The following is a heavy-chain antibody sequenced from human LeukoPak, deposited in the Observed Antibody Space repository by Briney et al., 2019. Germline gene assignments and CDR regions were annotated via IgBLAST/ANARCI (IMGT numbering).Heavy chain of an antibody. V-gene: IGHV5-51*01. CDR2: IYPGDSDT. CDR3: ARHRRDYGGNSDYFDY. Sequence: GESLKISCKGSGYSFTSYWIGWVRQMPGKGLEWMGIIYPGDSDTRYNPSFQGQVTISADKSISTAYLQWSSLKASDTAMYYCARHRRDYGGNSDYFDYWGQGTLVTVSS. D-gene: IGHD4-23*01. J-gene: IGHJ4*02. CDR1: GYSFTSYW.